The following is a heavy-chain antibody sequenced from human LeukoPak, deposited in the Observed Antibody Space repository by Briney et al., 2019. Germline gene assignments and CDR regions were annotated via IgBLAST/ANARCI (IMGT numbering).Heavy chain of an antibody. CDR3: ARLKYDYGDYYFDY. V-gene: IGHV4-59*08. CDR2: IYYSGST. J-gene: IGHJ4*02. D-gene: IGHD4-17*01. Sequence: SETLSLTCTVSGGSISSYYWSWIRQPPGKRLEWIGYIYYSGSTNYNPSLKSRVTISVDTSKNQFSLKLSSVTAADTAVYYCARLKYDYGDYYFDYWGQGTLVTVSS. CDR1: GGSISSYY.